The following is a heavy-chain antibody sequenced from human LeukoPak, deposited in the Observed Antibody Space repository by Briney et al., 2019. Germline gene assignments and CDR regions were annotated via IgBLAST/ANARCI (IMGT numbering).Heavy chain of an antibody. CDR3: ARVASFDI. D-gene: IGHD3-3*02. V-gene: IGHV3-9*01. Sequence: GGSLRLSCAASGFTFDDYAVHWVRQSPGKGLEWVSGTSWNSGSIDYADSVKGRFTISRDNAKNSLYLQMNSLRAEDTAVYYCARVASFDIWGRGTMVTVSS. CDR2: TSWNSGSI. CDR1: GFTFDDYA. J-gene: IGHJ3*02.